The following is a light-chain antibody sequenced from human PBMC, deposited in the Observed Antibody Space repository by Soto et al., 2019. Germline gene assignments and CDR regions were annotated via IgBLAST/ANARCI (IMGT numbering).Light chain of an antibody. CDR2: AAS. V-gene: IGKV1-27*01. CDR3: RKYNSAPWT. Sequence: DIQMTQSPSSLSASVGDRVTITCRASQGISHYLAWYQQKPGKVPKLLIYAASTLQSGVPSRFSGSGSGTDFTLTISSLQPEDVATSYCRKYNSAPWTFGQGTKVEIK. CDR1: QGISHY. J-gene: IGKJ1*01.